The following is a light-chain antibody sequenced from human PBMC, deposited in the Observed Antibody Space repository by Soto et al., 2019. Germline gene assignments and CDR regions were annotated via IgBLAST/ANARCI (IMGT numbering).Light chain of an antibody. V-gene: IGKV1-27*01. CDR2: AAP. Sequence: DLQMTQSPSSLSASVGDRVIITCRASQDISNYLAWYQQKPGKVPKLLIYAAPTLQTGVQSRFSGSGSGTVFTLTINSLQPEDVATYYCQKYKSAPNTFGRGTRLEIK. CDR3: QKYKSAPNT. CDR1: QDISNY. J-gene: IGKJ2*01.